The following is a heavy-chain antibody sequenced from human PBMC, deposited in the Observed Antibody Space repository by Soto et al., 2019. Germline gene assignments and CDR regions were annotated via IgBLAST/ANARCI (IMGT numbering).Heavy chain of an antibody. V-gene: IGHV4-30-4*01. CDR3: ARGGQLRFLEWPPNLDY. Sequence: PSETLSLTCTVSGGSISSGDYYWSWIRQPPGKGLEWIGYIYYSGSTYYNPSLKSRVTISVDTSKNQFSLKLSSVTAADTAVYYCARGGQLRFLEWPPNLDYWGQGTLVTVSS. CDR2: IYYSGST. CDR1: GGSISSGDYY. D-gene: IGHD3-3*01. J-gene: IGHJ4*02.